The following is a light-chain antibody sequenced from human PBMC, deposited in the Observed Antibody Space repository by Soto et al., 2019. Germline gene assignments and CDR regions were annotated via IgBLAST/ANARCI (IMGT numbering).Light chain of an antibody. CDR3: QQYNNWPPGVT. J-gene: IGKJ3*01. CDR1: QSVSSN. CDR2: GAS. V-gene: IGKV3-15*01. Sequence: EIVMTQSPATLSVSPGERATLSCRASQSVSSNLAWYQQKPGQAPRLLIYGASTRATGIPARFSGSRSGTEFPLTISSQQSEDFAVYYCQQYNNWPPGVTFGPGTKVDIK.